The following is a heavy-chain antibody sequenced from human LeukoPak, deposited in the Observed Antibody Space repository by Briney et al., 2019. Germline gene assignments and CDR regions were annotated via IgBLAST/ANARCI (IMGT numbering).Heavy chain of an antibody. Sequence: GGSLRLSCAASGFTFSNYWMSWVRQAPGKGLEWVANIKQDGSEKYYVDSVKGRFTISRDNAKNSLYLQMSSLRAEDTAVYYCATLVATTQFAYWGQGTLVTVSS. J-gene: IGHJ4*02. V-gene: IGHV3-7*01. CDR3: ATLVATTQFAY. CDR2: IKQDGSEK. D-gene: IGHD5-12*01. CDR1: GFTFSNYW.